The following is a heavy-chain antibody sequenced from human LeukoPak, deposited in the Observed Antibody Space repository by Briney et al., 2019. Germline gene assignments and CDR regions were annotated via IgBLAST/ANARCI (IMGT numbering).Heavy chain of an antibody. CDR1: GFTFSDYY. CDR3: ARDWAPCGGDCPSYGMDV. J-gene: IGHJ6*02. Sequence: GGPLRLSCAASGFTFSDYYMSWIRQAPGKGLEGFSYISSSGSTIYYADSVKGRFTISRDNAKNSLYLQMNSLRAEDTAVYYCARDWAPCGGDCPSYGMDVWGQGTTVTVSS. D-gene: IGHD2-21*02. CDR2: ISSSGSTI. V-gene: IGHV3-11*01.